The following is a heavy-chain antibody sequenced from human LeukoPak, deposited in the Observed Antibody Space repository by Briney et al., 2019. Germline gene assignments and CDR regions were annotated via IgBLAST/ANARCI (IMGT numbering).Heavy chain of an antibody. D-gene: IGHD3-16*01. CDR2: IRGKGFSYPP. J-gene: IGHJ5*02. CDR3: TVPQSGGNWFDP. CDR1: GFTFSDSA. V-gene: IGHV3-73*01. Sequence: GGSLRLSCAASGFTFSDSAIHWVRQASGKGLEWVGRIRGKGFSYPPAYAASVKDRFTISRDDSEGTAYLQMNSLKAEDTAVYYCTVPQSGGNWFDPWGPGTQVTVSS.